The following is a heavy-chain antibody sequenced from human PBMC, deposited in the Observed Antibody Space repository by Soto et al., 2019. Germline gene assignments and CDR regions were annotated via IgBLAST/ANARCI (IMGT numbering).Heavy chain of an antibody. V-gene: IGHV4-34*01. J-gene: IGHJ4*02. CDR2: IYHTGST. CDR1: GGVFRCFS. Sequence: PLETLSLHRGGLGGVFRCFSWNWTRQLPGTGLEWIGEIYHTGSTNYNPSLKSPVTISVDTSKNQFSLKLTSVTAADTAVYYCARDKITGLFDYWGQGTLVTVSS. D-gene: IGHD2-8*02. CDR3: ARDKITGLFDY.